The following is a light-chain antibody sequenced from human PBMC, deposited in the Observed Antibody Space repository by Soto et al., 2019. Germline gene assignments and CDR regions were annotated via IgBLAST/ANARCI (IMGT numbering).Light chain of an antibody. CDR1: QSISSY. CDR3: QQSYSTLLT. V-gene: IGKV1-39*01. CDR2: AAS. J-gene: IGKJ4*01. Sequence: DIQMTQSPSSLSASVGDRVTITCRARQSISSYLNWYQQKPGKAPKLLIYAASSLQSGVPSRFSGSGSGTDFTLSISSLQPEEFATYYCQQSYSTLLTFGGGTKVEIK.